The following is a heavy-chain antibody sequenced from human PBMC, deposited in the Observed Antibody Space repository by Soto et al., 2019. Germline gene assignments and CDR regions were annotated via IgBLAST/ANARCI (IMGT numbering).Heavy chain of an antibody. Sequence: EVQLLESGGGLVQPGGSLRLSCSASGFTFSSYAMSWVRQAPGKGLEWVSAISGSGGTTYYADSVKGRFTISRDNSKNTLYLQMNSLRAEDTAVYYCAKDHGSGSFQYYYYYYAMGVWGQGTTVTVSS. CDR1: GFTFSSYA. J-gene: IGHJ6*02. D-gene: IGHD3-10*01. CDR2: ISGSGGTT. V-gene: IGHV3-23*01. CDR3: AKDHGSGSFQYYYYYYAMGV.